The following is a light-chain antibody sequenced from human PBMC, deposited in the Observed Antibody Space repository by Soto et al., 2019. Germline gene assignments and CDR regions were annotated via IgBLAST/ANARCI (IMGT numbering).Light chain of an antibody. CDR1: QSVSSSY. Sequence: EILLTQSPATLSLSPGERATLSCGASQSVSSSYLAWYQQKPGLAPRLLMYDASTRATGIPDRFSGSGSVTDFTLTISRLEPEDFAVYYCQQYGSSPLTFGGGTKVDIK. CDR3: QQYGSSPLT. V-gene: IGKV3D-20*01. CDR2: DAS. J-gene: IGKJ4*01.